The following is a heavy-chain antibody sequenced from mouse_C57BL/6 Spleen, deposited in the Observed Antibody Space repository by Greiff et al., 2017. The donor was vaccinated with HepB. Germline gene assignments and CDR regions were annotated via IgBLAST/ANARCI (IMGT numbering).Heavy chain of an antibody. V-gene: IGHV10-1*01. Sequence: VKDRFTISRDDSESMLYLQMNNLKTEDTAMYYCVLGYFDYWGQGTTLTVSS. J-gene: IGHJ2*01. D-gene: IGHD4-1*01. CDR3: VLGYFDY.